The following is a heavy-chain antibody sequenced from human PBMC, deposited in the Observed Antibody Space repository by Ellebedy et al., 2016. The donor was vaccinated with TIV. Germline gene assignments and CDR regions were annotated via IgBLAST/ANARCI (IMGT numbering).Heavy chain of an antibody. CDR1: GFPXXSHF. CDR2: IGRAGDP. D-gene: IGHD2-15*01. Sequence: GESLKISCAASGFPXXSHFXXSLLLGPGKVLEWVSAIGRAGDPSYSGSVKGRFTISRENGKNSVYLQMNSLRDEDKEVYTCAKGTGGRDYWGQGTLVTVSS. CDR3: AKGTGGRDY. V-gene: IGHV3-13*05. J-gene: IGHJ4*02.